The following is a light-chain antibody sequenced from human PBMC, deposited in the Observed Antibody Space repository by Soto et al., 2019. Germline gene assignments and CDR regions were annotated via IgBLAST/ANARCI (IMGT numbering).Light chain of an antibody. CDR1: SSDVGGYDY. CDR2: EVT. J-gene: IGLJ1*01. V-gene: IGLV2-8*01. Sequence: QSALTQPPSASGSPGQSVTISCTGTSSDVGGYDYVSWYQQHAGKAPKLMIYEVTKRPSGVPDRFSGSKSGNTASLTVSGLQAEDEADYYCSSYAASNNFVFGTGTKVTVL. CDR3: SSYAASNNFV.